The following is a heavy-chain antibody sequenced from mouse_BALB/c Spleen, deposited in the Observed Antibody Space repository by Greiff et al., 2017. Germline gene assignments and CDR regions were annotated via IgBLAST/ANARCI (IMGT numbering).Heavy chain of an antibody. D-gene: IGHD2-4*01. V-gene: IGHV5-9-3*01. CDR1: GFTFSSYA. Sequence: EVKLEESGGGLVKPGGSLKLSCAASGFTFSSYAMSWVRQTPEKRLEWVATISSGGSYTYYPDSVKGRFTISRDNAKNTLYLQMSSLRSEDTAMYYCARGYYDYDGYAMDYWGQGTSVTVSS. CDR2: ISSGGSYT. J-gene: IGHJ4*01. CDR3: ARGYYDYDGYAMDY.